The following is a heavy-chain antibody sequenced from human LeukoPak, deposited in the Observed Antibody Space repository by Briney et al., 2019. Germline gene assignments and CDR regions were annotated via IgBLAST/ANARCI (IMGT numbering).Heavy chain of an antibody. CDR2: IKQDGSEK. Sequence: GGSLRLSCAASGFTFSRYWMRWVRQAPGKGLEWVANIKQDGSEKNYVDSVKGRFTISRDNAKNSLYLQMNSLRAEDTAVYYCARGCYYTYYFDYWGQGTLVTVSS. CDR1: GFTFSRYW. J-gene: IGHJ4*02. D-gene: IGHD3-22*01. CDR3: ARGCYYTYYFDY. V-gene: IGHV3-7*03.